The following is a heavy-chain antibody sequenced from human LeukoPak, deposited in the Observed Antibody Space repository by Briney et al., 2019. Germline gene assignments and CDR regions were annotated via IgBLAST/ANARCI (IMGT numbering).Heavy chain of an antibody. CDR3: ARGYCNGGSCSSPPTN. D-gene: IGHD2-15*01. V-gene: IGHV4-59*01. CDR2: IYYSGST. CDR1: GGSISSYY. J-gene: IGHJ4*02. Sequence: KPSETLSLTCTVSGGSISSYYWSWIRQPPGKGLEWIGYIYYSGSTNYNPSPKSRVTISVDTSKNQFSLKLSSVTAADTAVYYCARGYCNGGSCSSPPTNWGQGTLVTVSS.